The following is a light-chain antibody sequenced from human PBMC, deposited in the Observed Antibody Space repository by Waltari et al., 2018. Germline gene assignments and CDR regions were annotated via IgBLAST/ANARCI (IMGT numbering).Light chain of an antibody. CDR2: DVT. Sequence: QSALTQPASVSGSPGQSITISCTGTSSDVGTYDYVSWYQQHPGKAPKLMIYDVTKRASGIANRFSGSKSGNTASLTISGLQAEDEADYYCSSYTTSSTVYVFGTGTKVTVL. V-gene: IGLV2-14*03. CDR3: SSYTTSSTVYV. CDR1: SSDVGTYDY. J-gene: IGLJ1*01.